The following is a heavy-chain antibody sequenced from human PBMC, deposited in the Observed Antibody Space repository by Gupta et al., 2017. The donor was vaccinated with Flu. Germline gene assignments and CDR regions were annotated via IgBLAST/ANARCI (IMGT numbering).Heavy chain of an antibody. D-gene: IGHD6-19*01. Sequence: QITLKESGPTLVKPTQTLTLTCTFSGFSLTTSGVGVGWIRQPPGKALEWLALIYWDDDKRYSPSLKNRLTIVKDTSKNQVVLAMTNMDPVDTATYYCVRYNSGWKSFRYYYYGMDVWGRGTTVTVSS. CDR1: GFSLTTSGVG. CDR2: IYWDDDK. CDR3: VRYNSGWKSFRYYYYGMDV. J-gene: IGHJ6*02. V-gene: IGHV2-5*02.